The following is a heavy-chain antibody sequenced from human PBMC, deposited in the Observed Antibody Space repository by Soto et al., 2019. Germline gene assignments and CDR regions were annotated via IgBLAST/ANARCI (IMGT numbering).Heavy chain of an antibody. CDR1: GFIFGDSA. CDR3: CRLRRYSYPSVFQY. D-gene: IGHD5-18*01. CDR2: IRSKLYGATT. J-gene: IGHJ4*02. V-gene: IGHV3-49*04. Sequence: EVQLVESGGGVVQPGRSLRLSCKGSGFIFGDSAMSWVRQAPGRGLEWIGFIRSKLYGATTETAASVKGRFTISREDSKGFSYLQMDNLKAEDTGVYYCCRLRRYSYPSVFQYWGQGALVSVSS.